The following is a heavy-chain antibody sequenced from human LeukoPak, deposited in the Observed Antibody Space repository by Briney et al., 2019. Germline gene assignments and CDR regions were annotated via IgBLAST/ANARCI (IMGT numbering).Heavy chain of an antibody. CDR2: IIPIFGTA. J-gene: IGHJ4*02. CDR3: ARGPLTLRHSFDY. Sequence: SVKVPCKASGGTFSSYAISWVRQAPGQGLEWMGGIIPIFGTANYAQKFQGRVTITTDESTSTAYMELSSLRSEDTAVYYCARGPLTLRHSFDYWGQGTLVTVSS. V-gene: IGHV1-69*05. D-gene: IGHD3-9*01. CDR1: GGTFSSYA.